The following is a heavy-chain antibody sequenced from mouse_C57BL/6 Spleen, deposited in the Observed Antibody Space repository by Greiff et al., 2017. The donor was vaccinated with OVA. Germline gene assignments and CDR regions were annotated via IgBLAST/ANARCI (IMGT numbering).Heavy chain of an antibody. V-gene: IGHV1-82*01. CDR2: IYPGDGDT. J-gene: IGHJ4*01. Sequence: QVQLKQSGPELVKPGASVKISCKASGYAFSSSWMNWVKQRPGKGLEWIGRIYPGDGDTNYNGKFKGKATLTADKSSSTAYMQLSSLTSEDSAVYFCARGTTVVPYYAMDYWGQGTSVTVSS. CDR3: ARGTTVVPYYAMDY. CDR1: GYAFSSSW. D-gene: IGHD1-1*01.